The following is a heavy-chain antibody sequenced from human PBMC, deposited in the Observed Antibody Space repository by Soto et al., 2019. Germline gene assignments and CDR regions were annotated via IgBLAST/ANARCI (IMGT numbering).Heavy chain of an antibody. Sequence: GGSLRLSCAASGLTFSSYGMHWVRQAPGKGLEWVAVISYDGSNKYYADSVKGRFTISRDNSKNTLYLQMNSLRAEDTAVYYCAKPLYDILTGYYYWGQGTLVTVSS. V-gene: IGHV3-30*18. CDR1: GLTFSSYG. J-gene: IGHJ4*02. CDR3: AKPLYDILTGYYY. D-gene: IGHD3-9*01. CDR2: ISYDGSNK.